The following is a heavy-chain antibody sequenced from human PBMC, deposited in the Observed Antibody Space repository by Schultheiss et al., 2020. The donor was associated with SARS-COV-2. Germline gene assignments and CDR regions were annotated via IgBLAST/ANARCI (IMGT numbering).Heavy chain of an antibody. J-gene: IGHJ5*02. Sequence: SETLSLTCTVSGGSISSYCWNWIRQSPGKWLEWIGSIYYSGSTYYNPSLKSRVTISVDTSKNQFSLKLSSVTAADTAVYYCARLPRSSSWYLGKGWFDPWGQGTLVTVSS. CDR2: IYYSGST. CDR3: ARLPRSSSWYLGKGWFDP. CDR1: GGSISSYC. D-gene: IGHD6-13*01. V-gene: IGHV4-59*05.